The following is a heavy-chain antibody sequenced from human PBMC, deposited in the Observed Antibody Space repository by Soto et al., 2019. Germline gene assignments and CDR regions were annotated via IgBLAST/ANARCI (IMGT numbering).Heavy chain of an antibody. J-gene: IGHJ4*02. CDR2: ISGAGGTT. Sequence: EVQLLASGGNLVQPGGSLRLSCAGSGFTFSNYAMSWVRQAPGKGLEWVSAISGAGGTTYYADSVKGRFTISRDNSKNTLVLQTNNLRVEDTAVYYCAKEFGSAWYYGQVGYWGQGTLVTVSS. V-gene: IGHV3-23*01. CDR1: GFTFSNYA. CDR3: AKEFGSAWYYGQVGY. D-gene: IGHD6-19*01.